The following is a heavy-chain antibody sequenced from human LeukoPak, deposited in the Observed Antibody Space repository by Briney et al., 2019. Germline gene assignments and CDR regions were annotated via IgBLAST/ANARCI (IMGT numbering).Heavy chain of an antibody. CDR2: IYYSGST. V-gene: IGHV4-59*01. D-gene: IGHD1-26*01. CDR1: GGSISSYY. J-gene: IGHJ4*02. Sequence: SKTLSLTCTVSGGSISSYYWIWIRQPPGKRLEWIGYIYYSGSTNYNPSLKSRVTISIDTSKNQFSLKLSSVTAADTAVYYCARGTHSGSYLYYFDYWGQGTLVTVSS. CDR3: ARGTHSGSYLYYFDY.